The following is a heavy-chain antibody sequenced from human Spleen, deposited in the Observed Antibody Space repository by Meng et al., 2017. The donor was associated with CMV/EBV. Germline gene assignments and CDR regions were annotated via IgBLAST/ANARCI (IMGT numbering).Heavy chain of an antibody. V-gene: IGHV3-30*02. J-gene: IGHJ4*02. CDR2: IRYDGSTQ. Sequence: CVECRFNFTNFGIHWVRQTTGKGLDWAAFIRYDGSTQYSVDSVKGRFTVSRDNSKNTVYMQMNSLRTEDTAVYYCAKDGVGGSLDYWGQGTLVTVSS. CDR1: RFNFTNFG. CDR3: AKDGVGGSLDY. D-gene: IGHD6-19*01.